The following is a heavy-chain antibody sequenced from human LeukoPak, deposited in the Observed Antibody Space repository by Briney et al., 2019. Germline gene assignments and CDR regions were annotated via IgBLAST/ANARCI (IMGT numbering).Heavy chain of an antibody. J-gene: IGHJ6*03. CDR3: ARDLGGGDTAMVYYYYYMDV. CDR2: ISYDGSKT. D-gene: IGHD5-18*01. V-gene: IGHV3-30*03. Sequence: SGGSLRLSCAASGFTFSSYSMNWVRQAPGKGLEWVALISYDGSKTYYLDSVKGRFTVSRDTSKNTLYLQMNSLRAEDTAVYYCARDLGGGDTAMVYYYYYMDVWGKGTTVTVSS. CDR1: GFTFSSYS.